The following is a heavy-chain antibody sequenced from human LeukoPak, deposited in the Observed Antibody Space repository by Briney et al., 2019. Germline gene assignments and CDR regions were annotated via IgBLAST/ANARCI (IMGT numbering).Heavy chain of an antibody. D-gene: IGHD4-23*01. J-gene: IGHJ6*03. V-gene: IGHV4-34*01. CDR2: INHSGST. CDR3: ARGAGYGGNSGFFYYYYYMDV. Sequence: SETLSLTCAVYGGSFSGYYWSWIRQPPGKGLEWIGEINHSGSTNYNPSLKSRVTISVDTSKNQFSLKLSSVTAADTAVYYCARGAGYGGNSGFFYYYYYMDVWGKGTTVTVSS. CDR1: GGSFSGYY.